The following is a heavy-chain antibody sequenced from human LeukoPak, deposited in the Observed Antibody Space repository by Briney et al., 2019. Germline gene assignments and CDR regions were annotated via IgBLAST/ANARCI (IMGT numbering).Heavy chain of an antibody. Sequence: SETLSLTCAVYGGSFSGYYWSWIRQPPGKGLEWIGEINHSGSTNYNPSLKSRVTISVDTSKNQFSLKLSSVTAADTAVYYCARRPLRGAGDYWGQGTPVTVSS. CDR1: GGSFSGYY. CDR2: INHSGST. D-gene: IGHD1-26*01. J-gene: IGHJ4*02. V-gene: IGHV4-34*01. CDR3: ARRPLRGAGDY.